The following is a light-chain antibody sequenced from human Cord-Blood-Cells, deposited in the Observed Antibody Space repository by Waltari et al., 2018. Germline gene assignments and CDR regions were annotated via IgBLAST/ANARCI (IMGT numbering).Light chain of an antibody. CDR2: GAS. V-gene: IGKV3-15*01. Sequence: EIVMTQSPATLSVSPGERATLSCRASQSVSSTLAWYQQKPGQTPRLLSYGASTRATGIPARFSGSGSGTEFTLTISSLQSEDFAVYYCQQYNNWPPYTFGQGTKLEIK. CDR1: QSVSST. J-gene: IGKJ2*01. CDR3: QQYNNWPPYT.